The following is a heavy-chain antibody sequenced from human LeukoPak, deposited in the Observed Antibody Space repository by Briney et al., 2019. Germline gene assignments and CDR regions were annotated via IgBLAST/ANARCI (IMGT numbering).Heavy chain of an antibody. D-gene: IGHD5-18*01. CDR1: GGSFSGYY. Sequence: SETLSLTCAVYGGSFSGYYWSWIRQPPGKGLEWIGEINHSGSTNYNPSLKSRVTISVDTSMNQFSLKLSSVTAADTAVYYCARSLDTAMVAAFDIWGQGTMVTVSS. J-gene: IGHJ3*02. CDR2: INHSGST. CDR3: ARSLDTAMVAAFDI. V-gene: IGHV4-34*01.